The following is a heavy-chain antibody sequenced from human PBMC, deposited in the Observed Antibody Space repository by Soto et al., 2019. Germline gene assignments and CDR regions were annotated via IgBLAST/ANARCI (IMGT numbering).Heavy chain of an antibody. CDR1: GYTFTSYG. CDR2: ISAYNGNT. J-gene: IGHJ4*02. V-gene: IGHV1-18*01. D-gene: IGHD6-13*01. CDR3: ARESSSSCHDY. Sequence: QVQLVQSGAEVKKPGASVKVSCKASGYTFTSYGISWVRQAPGQGLEWMGWISAYNGNTNYAQKLQGRVTMTTDTTPSTAYMELRSLRSDATAVYYCARESSSSCHDYWGQGTLVTVSS.